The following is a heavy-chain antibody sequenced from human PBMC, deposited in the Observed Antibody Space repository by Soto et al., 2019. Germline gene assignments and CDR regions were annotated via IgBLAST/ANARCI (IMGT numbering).Heavy chain of an antibody. J-gene: IGHJ4*02. V-gene: IGHV3-15*07. D-gene: IGHD4-4*01. CDR2: IKSGRDGGTA. CDR3: ATHSYYAYAY. CDR1: GFSFSNTW. Sequence: PGGSLRLSCAASGFSFSNTWMNWVRQAPGKGLEWVATIKSGRDGGTADYGASVKDRFSISRDDSQNTVSLQMNSLRTEDTAVYYGATHSYYAYAYWGQGTLVTVSS.